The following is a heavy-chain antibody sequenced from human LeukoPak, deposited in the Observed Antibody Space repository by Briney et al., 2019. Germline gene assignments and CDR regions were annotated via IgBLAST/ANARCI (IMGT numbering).Heavy chain of an antibody. J-gene: IGHJ4*02. CDR1: GYSFTSYG. CDR3: ARDRSYYGSGKILTLGY. D-gene: IGHD3-10*01. V-gene: IGHV1-18*01. Sequence: GASVKVSCNTSGYSFTSYGISWVRQAPGQGLEWMGWISAYNGNTNYAQKLQGRVTMTTDTSTSTAYMELRSLRSDDTAVYYCARDRSYYGSGKILTLGYWGQGTLVTVSS. CDR2: ISAYNGNT.